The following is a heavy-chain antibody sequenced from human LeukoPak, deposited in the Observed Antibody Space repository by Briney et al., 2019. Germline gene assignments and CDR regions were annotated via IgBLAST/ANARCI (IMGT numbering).Heavy chain of an antibody. D-gene: IGHD6-19*01. CDR3: AREATWERAVAGEYYYYYYMDV. Sequence: ASVTVSCKASGYTFTSYDINRVRQATAQGLEWMGRMNPNSGNTGYAQKFQGRVTMTRNTSISTAYMELSSLRSEDTAVYYCAREATWERAVAGEYYYYYYMDVWGKGTTVTISS. CDR1: GYTFTSYD. CDR2: MNPNSGNT. J-gene: IGHJ6*03. V-gene: IGHV1-8*01.